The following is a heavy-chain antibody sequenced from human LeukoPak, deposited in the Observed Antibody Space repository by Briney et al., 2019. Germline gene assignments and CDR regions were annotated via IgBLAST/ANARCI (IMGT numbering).Heavy chain of an antibody. J-gene: IGHJ3*02. V-gene: IGHV4-34*01. CDR1: GGSFSGYY. CDR3: ARRGMAARSTIGNFDI. CDR2: INHSGST. D-gene: IGHD5/OR15-5a*01. Sequence: SETLSLTCAVSGGSFSGYYWSWIRQPPGKGLEWIGEINHSGSTNYNPSLKSRVAISVDTSKNQFSLNLNSVTAADTAVYYCARRGMAARSTIGNFDIWGQGTMVTVSS.